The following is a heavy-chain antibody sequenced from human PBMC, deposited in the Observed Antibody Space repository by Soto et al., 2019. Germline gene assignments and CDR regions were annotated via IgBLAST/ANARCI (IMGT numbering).Heavy chain of an antibody. CDR2: ISSSDSII. J-gene: IGHJ4*02. D-gene: IGHD3-22*01. CDR1: GFTFSDYY. V-gene: IGHV3-11*01. Sequence: PGGSLRLSCAVSGFTFSDYYMSWIRQAPGKGLEWVSYISSSDSIIYYADSVKGRFTISRDNAKNSLYLQMNSLRAEDTAVYYCARDLGYYDSSGYFDYWGQGTLVTVSS. CDR3: ARDLGYYDSSGYFDY.